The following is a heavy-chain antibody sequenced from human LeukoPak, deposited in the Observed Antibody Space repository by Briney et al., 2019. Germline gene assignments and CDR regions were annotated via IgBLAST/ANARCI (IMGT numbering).Heavy chain of an antibody. Sequence: GGSLRLSCAASGFIFSNYEVNWVRQAPGKGLEWVSYISSSGSTVYYADSVKGRFTISRDNAKKSLYLQMYNLRAEDTAVYYCARAVGHAGTLDYWGQGTLVTVSS. CDR1: GFIFSNYE. CDR3: ARAVGHAGTLDY. D-gene: IGHD3-10*01. V-gene: IGHV3-48*03. CDR2: ISSSGSTV. J-gene: IGHJ4*02.